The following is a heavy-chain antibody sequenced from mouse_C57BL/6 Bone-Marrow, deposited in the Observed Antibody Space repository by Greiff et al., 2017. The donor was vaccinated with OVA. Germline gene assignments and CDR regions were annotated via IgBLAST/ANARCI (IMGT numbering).Heavy chain of an antibody. V-gene: IGHV14-4*01. CDR1: GFNIKDDY. J-gene: IGHJ2*01. CDR3: TSYGNFDY. D-gene: IGHD2-1*01. CDR2: IDPENGDT. Sequence: VQLQQSGAELVRPGASVKLSCTASGFNIKDDYMHWVKQRPEQGLEWIGWIDPENGDTEYASKFQGKATITADTSSNTAYLQLSSLTSEDTAVYYCTSYGNFDYCGQGTTLTVSS.